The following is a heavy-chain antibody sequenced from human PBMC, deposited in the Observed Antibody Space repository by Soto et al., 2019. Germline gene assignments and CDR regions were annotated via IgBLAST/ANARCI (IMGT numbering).Heavy chain of an antibody. J-gene: IGHJ6*04. CDR1: GFTFSSYG. V-gene: IGHV3-30*18. Sequence: ESGGGVVQPGRSLRLSCAASGFTFSSYGMHWVRQAPGTGLEWVAVISYDGSTKYYADSVKGRFTISRDNSKNTLYLQMNTLRPEDTAVYYCAKDPSWVATIDVWGKGTTVTVSS. CDR3: AKDPSWVATIDV. CDR2: ISYDGSTK. D-gene: IGHD5-12*01.